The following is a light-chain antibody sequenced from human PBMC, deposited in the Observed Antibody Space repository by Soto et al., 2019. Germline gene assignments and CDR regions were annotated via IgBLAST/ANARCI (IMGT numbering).Light chain of an antibody. CDR1: SSDVGGYNY. V-gene: IGLV2-14*01. Sequence: QSALTQPASVSGSPGQSITISCTGTSSDVGGYNYVSWYQQHPGKAPKLMIYEVSNRPSEVSNRFSGSKSGNTASLTISGLQAEDEGNYHCSSYTSGSTLVVFGGGTKLTVL. J-gene: IGLJ2*01. CDR3: SSYTSGSTLVV. CDR2: EVS.